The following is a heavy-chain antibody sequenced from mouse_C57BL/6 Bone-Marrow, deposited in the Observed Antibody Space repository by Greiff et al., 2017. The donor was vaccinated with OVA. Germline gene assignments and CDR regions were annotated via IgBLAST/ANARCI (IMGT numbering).Heavy chain of an antibody. Sequence: EVQVVESGAELVRPGASVKLSCTASGFNIKDDYMHWVKQRPEQGLEWIGWIDPENGDTEYASKFQGKATITADTSSNTAYLQLSSLTSEDTAVYYCTPGGKNYFDYWGQGTTLTVSS. CDR3: TPGGKNYFDY. J-gene: IGHJ2*01. V-gene: IGHV14-4*01. CDR2: IDPENGDT. D-gene: IGHD2-1*01. CDR1: GFNIKDDY.